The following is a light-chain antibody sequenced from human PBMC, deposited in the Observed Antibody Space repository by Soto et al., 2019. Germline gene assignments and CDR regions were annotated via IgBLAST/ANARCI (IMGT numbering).Light chain of an antibody. J-gene: IGLJ1*01. CDR2: DVA. V-gene: IGLV2-14*03. Sequence: QSVLTQPASVSDSPGQSITISCTGTSSDVGGSNFVSWYQQHPGKPPKLIIYDVANRPSGVSYRFSGSKSGSTASLIISRLQTEDEADYYCVSYTSSTTYVFGTGTKVTVL. CDR1: SSDVGGSNF. CDR3: VSYTSSTTYV.